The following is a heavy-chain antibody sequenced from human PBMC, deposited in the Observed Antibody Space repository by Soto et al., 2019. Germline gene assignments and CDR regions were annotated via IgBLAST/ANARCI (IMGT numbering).Heavy chain of an antibody. D-gene: IGHD4-4*01. CDR2: ISAYNGKT. CDR3: ARDRPRDYSNYDYYYYGMDV. Sequence: ASVKVSCKASGYTFTSYGISWVRQAPGQGLELMVWISAYNGKTNYAQKLQGRVTMTTDTSTSTAYMKLRSLRSDDTAVYYCARDRPRDYSNYDYYYYGMDVW. J-gene: IGHJ6*01. CDR1: GYTFTSYG. V-gene: IGHV1-18*01.